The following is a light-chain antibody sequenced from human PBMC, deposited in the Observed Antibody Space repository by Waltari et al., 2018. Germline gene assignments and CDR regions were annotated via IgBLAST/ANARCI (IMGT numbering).Light chain of an antibody. J-gene: IGKJ1*01. CDR1: QSISSY. CDR2: GAS. Sequence: EIVLTQSPGTLSLSPGERATLSCRASQSISSYLAWYPHKPGQAPRPLIQGASTRATGIPERFSGSGSGTDFTLTISRLDPEDFAVYYCQQYGSSPWTFGQGTKVEI. CDR3: QQYGSSPWT. V-gene: IGKV3-20*01.